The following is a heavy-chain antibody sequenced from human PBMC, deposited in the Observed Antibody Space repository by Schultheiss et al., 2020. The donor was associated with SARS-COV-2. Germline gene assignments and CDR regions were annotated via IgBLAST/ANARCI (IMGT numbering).Heavy chain of an antibody. J-gene: IGHJ6*02. CDR2: ISSSGSTI. CDR1: GFTFSSYE. D-gene: IGHD3-10*01. V-gene: IGHV3-48*03. Sequence: GGSLRLSCAASGFTFSSYEMNWVRQAPGKGLEWVSYISSSGSTIYYADSVKGRFTISRDNAKNSLYLQMNSLRAEDTAVYYCATEAGAYGMDVWGQGTTVTVSS. CDR3: ATEAGAYGMDV.